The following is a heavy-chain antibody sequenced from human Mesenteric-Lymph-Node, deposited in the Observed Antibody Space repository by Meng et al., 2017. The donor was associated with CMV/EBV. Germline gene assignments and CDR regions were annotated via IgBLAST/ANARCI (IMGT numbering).Heavy chain of an antibody. J-gene: IGHJ6*02. Sequence: GESLKISCAASGFTFSTYWMHWVRQGPGKGLVWVSRISTDGSNTKYADAVKGRFTISTDNAKNTPYLQMNSLRAEDTAEYYCARGTGGDYYDFWSGYYSDKYNYGMEVWGQGTTVTVSS. CDR1: GFTFSTYW. CDR3: ARGTGGDYYDFWSGYYSDKYNYGMEV. V-gene: IGHV3-74*03. CDR2: ISTDGSNT. D-gene: IGHD3-3*01.